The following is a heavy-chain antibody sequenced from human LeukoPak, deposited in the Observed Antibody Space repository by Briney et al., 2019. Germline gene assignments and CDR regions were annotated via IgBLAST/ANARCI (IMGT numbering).Heavy chain of an antibody. CDR1: GFTFSSYG. CDR3: AKAGVLTFSLWAFHFDY. V-gene: IGHV3-30*02. Sequence: GGSLRLSCAASGFTFSSYGMHWVRQAPGKGLEWVAFIRYDGSNKYYADSVKGRFTISRDNSKNTLYLQMNSLRAEDTAVYYCAKAGVLTFSLWAFHFDYWGQGTLVTVSS. CDR2: IRYDGSNK. J-gene: IGHJ4*02. D-gene: IGHD3-16*02.